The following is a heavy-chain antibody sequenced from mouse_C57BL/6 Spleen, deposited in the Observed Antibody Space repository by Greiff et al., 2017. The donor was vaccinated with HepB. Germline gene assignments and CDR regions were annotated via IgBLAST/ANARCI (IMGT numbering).Heavy chain of an antibody. CDR3: ASKGNYGSRDCDY. Sequence: VQLQQSGTELVKPGASVKLSCKASGYTFTSYWMHWVKQRPGQGLEWIGNINPSNGGTNYNEKFKSKATLTVDKSSSTAYMQLSSLTSEDSAVYYCASKGNYGSRDCDYWGQGTTLTVSS. D-gene: IGHD1-1*01. CDR1: GYTFTSYW. CDR2: INPSNGGT. V-gene: IGHV1-53*01. J-gene: IGHJ2*01.